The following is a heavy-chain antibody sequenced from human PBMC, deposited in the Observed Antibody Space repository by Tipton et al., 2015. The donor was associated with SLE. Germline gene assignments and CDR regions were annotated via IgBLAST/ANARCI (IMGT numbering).Heavy chain of an antibody. D-gene: IGHD1-7*01. V-gene: IGHV4-59*11. CDR3: ASQNWNYFY. Sequence: TLSLTCTVSGGSGNSITSHYWSWIRQPPGKGLEWIGYTSNSGSTNYNPSLKSRVSMSMDTSKNQFSLRLTSVTAADTALYYCASQNWNYFYWGQGTLVSVSS. CDR2: TSNSGST. CDR1: GGSGNSITSHY. J-gene: IGHJ4*02.